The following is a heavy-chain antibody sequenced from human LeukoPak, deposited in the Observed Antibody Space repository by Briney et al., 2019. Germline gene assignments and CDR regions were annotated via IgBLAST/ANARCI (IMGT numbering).Heavy chain of an antibody. V-gene: IGHV4-30-4*01. CDR3: ARTYSGYGLDAFDI. J-gene: IGHJ3*02. D-gene: IGHD5-12*01. Sequence: SQTLSLTCTVSGGSISSGDYYWSWIRQPPGKGLEWIGYIYYSGSTYYNPSLKSRVTISVDTSKNQFSLKLSSVTAADTAVYYCARTYSGYGLDAFDIWGQGTMVTVSS. CDR1: GGSISSGDYY. CDR2: IYYSGST.